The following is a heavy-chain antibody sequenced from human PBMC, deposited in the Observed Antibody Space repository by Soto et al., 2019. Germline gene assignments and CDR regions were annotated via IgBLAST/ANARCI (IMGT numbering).Heavy chain of an antibody. CDR1: GFTFNNYW. CDR2: IKQDGSEK. J-gene: IGHJ4*02. Sequence: GGSLRLSCVGSGFTFNNYWMSWVRQAPGKGLGWVANIKQDGSEKYYVDSVKGRFTISRDNAKDSLYLQINSLRAEDTAVYYCAREFWDYSSGWSGGVDYWGQGTLVTVSS. D-gene: IGHD6-19*01. CDR3: AREFWDYSSGWSGGVDY. V-gene: IGHV3-7*01.